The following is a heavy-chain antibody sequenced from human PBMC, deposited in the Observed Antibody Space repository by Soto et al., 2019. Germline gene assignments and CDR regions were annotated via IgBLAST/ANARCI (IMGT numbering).Heavy chain of an antibody. CDR1: GFTFSSYE. CDR2: ISSNGGTI. V-gene: IGHV3-48*03. J-gene: IGHJ3*02. CDR3: TKEKSVMYSGYDAFDI. D-gene: IGHD5-12*01. Sequence: PGGSLRLSCISSGFTFSSYEMDWVRQAPGKGLEWVAYISSNGGTIYYGDSVKGRFTISRDNADNPLYLQMNSLRAEDTAVYYCTKEKSVMYSGYDAFDIWGRGTMVTVSS.